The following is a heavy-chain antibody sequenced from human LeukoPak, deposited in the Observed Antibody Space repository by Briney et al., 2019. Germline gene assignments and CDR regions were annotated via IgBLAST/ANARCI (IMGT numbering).Heavy chain of an antibody. J-gene: IGHJ6*02. CDR1: GFTFSSYA. CDR3: AKGGAYYYYGMDV. CDR2: ISGSGGST. Sequence: GGSLRLSCAASGFTFSSYAMSWVRQAPGKGLEWVSAISGSGGSTYYADSVKGRFTISRDNSKNTLYLQMNSLRAEDTAAYYCAKGGAYYYYGMDVWGQGTTVTVSS. V-gene: IGHV3-23*01. D-gene: IGHD4/OR15-4a*01.